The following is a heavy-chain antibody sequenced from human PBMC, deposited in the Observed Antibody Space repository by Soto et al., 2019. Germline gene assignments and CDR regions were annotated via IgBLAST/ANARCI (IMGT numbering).Heavy chain of an antibody. V-gene: IGHV4-34*01. CDR1: GGFVSSGNYY. D-gene: IGHD4-4*01. CDR2: MSHSGGT. Sequence: PSETLSLTCAVYGGFVSSGNYYWSWIRQPPGKRLEWIGEMSHSGGTHFNPSHKSRVTISVDTSKNQFSLKMTSVTAADTALYFCARVERGTTTTVVDAFDIWGPGTMVTVSS. CDR3: ARVERGTTTTVVDAFDI. J-gene: IGHJ3*02.